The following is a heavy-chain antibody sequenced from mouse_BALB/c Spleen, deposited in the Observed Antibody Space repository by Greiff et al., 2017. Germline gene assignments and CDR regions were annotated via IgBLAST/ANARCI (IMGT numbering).Heavy chain of an antibody. CDR3: ASPPYYGNYWFAY. CDR2: ISSGSSTI. Sequence: EVQLVESGGGLVQPGGSRKLSCAASGFTFSSFGMHWVRQAPEKGLEWVAYISSGSSTIYYADTVKGRFTISRDNPKNTLFLQMTSLRSEDTAMYYCASPPYYGNYWFAYWGQGTLVTVSA. D-gene: IGHD2-10*01. J-gene: IGHJ3*01. CDR1: GFTFSSFG. V-gene: IGHV5-17*02.